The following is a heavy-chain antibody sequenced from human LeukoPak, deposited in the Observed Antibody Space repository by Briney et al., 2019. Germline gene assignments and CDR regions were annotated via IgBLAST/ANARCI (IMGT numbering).Heavy chain of an antibody. V-gene: IGHV3-23*01. D-gene: IGHD1-26*01. Sequence: GGSLRLSCAASGFTFSSYAMSWVRQAPGKGLEWVSAISGSGGSTYYADSVKGRFTISRDNSKNTLYLQMNSLRAEDAAIYYCAKAFAFVGANFFDYWGQGTLVTVSS. CDR3: AKAFAFVGANFFDY. CDR1: GFTFSSYA. J-gene: IGHJ4*02. CDR2: ISGSGGST.